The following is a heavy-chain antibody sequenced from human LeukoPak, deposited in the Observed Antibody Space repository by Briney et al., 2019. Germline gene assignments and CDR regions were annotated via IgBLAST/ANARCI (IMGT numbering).Heavy chain of an antibody. CDR2: IYQSGST. V-gene: IGHV4-38-2*02. D-gene: IGHD7-27*01. Sequence: SETLSLTCSVSGYSISSGYYWGWIRQPPGKGLEGIGSIYQSGSTFYNPSLKSRVTISVDTSKNQFSLNLSSLTAADTAVYYCARLAWGRLDYRGQGTLVTVSS. CDR1: GYSISSGYY. J-gene: IGHJ4*02. CDR3: ARLAWGRLDY.